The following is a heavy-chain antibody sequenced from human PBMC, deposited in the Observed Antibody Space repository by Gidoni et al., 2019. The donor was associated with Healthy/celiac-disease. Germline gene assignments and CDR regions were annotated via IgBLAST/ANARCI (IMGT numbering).Heavy chain of an antibody. CDR1: GCTFSSYA. CDR3: ARDIVANYYFDY. CDR2: ISYDGSNK. V-gene: IGHV3-30-3*01. J-gene: IGHJ4*02. Sequence: QVQLVEAGGGVGQPGRSLRLPCEASGCTFSSYAMHWVRQAPGKGLEWVAVISYDGSNKYYADSVKGRFTISRDNSKNTLYLQMNSLRAEDTAVYYCARDIVANYYFDYWGQGTLVTVSS. D-gene: IGHD5-12*01.